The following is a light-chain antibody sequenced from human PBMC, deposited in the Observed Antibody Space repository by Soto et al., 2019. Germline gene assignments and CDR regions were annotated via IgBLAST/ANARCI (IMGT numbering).Light chain of an antibody. CDR2: DAS. CDR3: QQRSNWPPEWT. Sequence: VLTKSPVTLSLSPGQRATLSCRASQSISSHLAGYQQKPGQAPSPLISDASNRATGIPARFSGSGSGTDFTLTISSLEPEDFGVYYCQQRSNWPPEWTFGQGTKVDNK. CDR1: QSISSH. V-gene: IGKV3-11*01. J-gene: IGKJ1*01.